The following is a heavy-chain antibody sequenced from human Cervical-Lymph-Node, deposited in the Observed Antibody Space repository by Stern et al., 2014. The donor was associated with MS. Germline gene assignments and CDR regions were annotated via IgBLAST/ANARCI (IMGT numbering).Heavy chain of an antibody. CDR1: GLSFSDSY. CDR3: AKGGSSWFDS. CDR2: IGSSGNSK. D-gene: IGHD3-16*01. J-gene: IGHJ5*01. Sequence: VQLLESGGGLVKPGGSLRISCAASGLSFSDSYMAWIRQAPGKGLEWVSYIGSSGNSKYYADSVKGRFTVSRDNAKSSLYLQMNSLRIDDTAVYYCAKGGSSWFDSWGRGTLVIVSS. V-gene: IGHV3-11*01.